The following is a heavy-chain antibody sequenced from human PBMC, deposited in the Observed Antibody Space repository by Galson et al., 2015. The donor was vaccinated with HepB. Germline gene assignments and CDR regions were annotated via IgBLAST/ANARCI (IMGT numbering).Heavy chain of an antibody. J-gene: IGHJ2*01. D-gene: IGHD2-2*01. CDR1: GFTFSSYA. CDR3: AKDPDCSSTSCSLDWYFDL. Sequence: SLRLSCAASGFTFSSYAMSWVRQAPGKGLEWVSAISGSGGSTYYADSVKGRFTISRDNSKNTLYLQMNSLRAEDTAVYYCAKDPDCSSTSCSLDWYFDLWGRGTLVTVSS. CDR2: ISGSGGST. V-gene: IGHV3-23*01.